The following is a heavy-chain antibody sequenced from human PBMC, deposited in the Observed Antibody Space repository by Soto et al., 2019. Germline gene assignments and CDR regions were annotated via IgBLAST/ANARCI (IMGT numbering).Heavy chain of an antibody. D-gene: IGHD6-19*01. CDR2: IYYSGST. J-gene: IGHJ4*02. V-gene: IGHV4-39*01. CDR1: GGSISSSSYY. CDR3: AAQGDSSGWYTLAFDY. Sequence: SETLSLTCTVSGGSISSSSYYWGWIRQPPGKGLEWIGSIYYSGSTYYNPSLKSRVTISVDTSKNQFSLKLSSVTAADTAVYYCAAQGDSSGWYTLAFDYWGQGTLVTVSS.